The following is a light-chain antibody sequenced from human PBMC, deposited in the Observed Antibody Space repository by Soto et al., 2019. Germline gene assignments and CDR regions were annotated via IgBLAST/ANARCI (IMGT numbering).Light chain of an antibody. J-gene: IGKJ1*01. CDR2: KAS. Sequence: DIQMTQSPFTLSGSVGARVTITCRASQTISSWLAWYQKKPGKAPRLLIYKASTLKSGVPSRFSGSGSGTEFTLTISSLQPDDFATDYCQHYNSYSEAFGQGIKVELK. CDR1: QTISSW. V-gene: IGKV1-5*03. CDR3: QHYNSYSEA.